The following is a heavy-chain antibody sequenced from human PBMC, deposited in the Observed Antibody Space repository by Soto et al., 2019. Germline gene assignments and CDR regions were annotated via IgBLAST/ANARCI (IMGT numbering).Heavy chain of an antibody. D-gene: IGHD2-15*01. CDR2: IRNKANSYAT. J-gene: IGHJ4*02. CDR1: GFTFSCSS. CDR3: ISHSPEDMIRT. V-gene: IGHV3-73*01. Sequence: GSLRLSCAASGFTFSCSSVHLVRQASGKGLEWVGRIRNKANSYATAYAASVRGRFTISRDDSKNTAFLQMNSLNTEDTAVYYCISHSPEDMIRTWGQGTLVTVSS.